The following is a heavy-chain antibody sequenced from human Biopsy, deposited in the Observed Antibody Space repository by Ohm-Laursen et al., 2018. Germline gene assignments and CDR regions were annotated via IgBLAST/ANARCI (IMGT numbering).Heavy chain of an antibody. CDR1: GSTFSNYA. CDR2: ISGSAGST. CDR3: AKINPSSIYYYYGMDV. J-gene: IGHJ6*02. Sequence: SLRLSCSASGSTFSNYAMSWVRQAPGKGLGWVSAISGSAGSTNYADSVKGRFTISRDNSKNTLYLQLNSLRAEDTALYYCAKINPSSIYYYYGMDVWGQGTTVTVSS. V-gene: IGHV3-23*01.